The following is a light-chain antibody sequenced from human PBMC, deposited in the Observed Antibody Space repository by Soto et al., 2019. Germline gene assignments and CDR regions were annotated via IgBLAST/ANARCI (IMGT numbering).Light chain of an antibody. Sequence: QSALTQPASVSGSPGQSITISCSGTSSDVGAYNHVSWYQQHPGKAPKLMIYEVTFRPSGVSNRFSGSKSGNTASLTISGLQAEDEGDYYCSSYTSTSSLAIFGGGTKVTVL. J-gene: IGLJ2*01. V-gene: IGLV2-14*01. CDR2: EVT. CDR3: SSYTSTSSLAI. CDR1: SSDVGAYNH.